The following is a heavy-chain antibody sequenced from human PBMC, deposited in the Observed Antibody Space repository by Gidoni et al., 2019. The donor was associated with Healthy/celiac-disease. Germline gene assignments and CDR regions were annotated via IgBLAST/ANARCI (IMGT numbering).Heavy chain of an antibody. V-gene: IGHV4-39*01. CDR3: VRFTRLSLTRRNRSGWFDP. CDR2: IYYSGST. CDR1: GGSISSSSYY. D-gene: IGHD2-15*01. J-gene: IGHJ5*02. Sequence: QLQLQESGPGLVKPSETLSLTCTVSGGSISSSSYYWGWIRQPPGKGLEWIGSIYYSGSTYYNPSLKSRVTISVDTSKNQFSLKLSSVTAADTAVYYCVRFTRLSLTRRNRSGWFDPWGQGTLVTVSS.